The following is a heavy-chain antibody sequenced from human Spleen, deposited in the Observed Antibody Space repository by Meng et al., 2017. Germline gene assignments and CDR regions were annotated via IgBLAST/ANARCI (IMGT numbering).Heavy chain of an antibody. J-gene: IGHJ4*02. Sequence: QVQLQESGPGLVRPSETLALTCTVSGGSVSSGSYYWSWIRQPPGKGLEWIGYIYYSGSTNYNPSLKNRVTISVDTSKNQFSLKLSSVTAADTAVYYCARALFSGGSCYSNWGQGTLVTVSS. V-gene: IGHV4-61*01. CDR2: IYYSGST. CDR1: GGSVSSGSYY. CDR3: ARALFSGGSCYSN. D-gene: IGHD2-15*01.